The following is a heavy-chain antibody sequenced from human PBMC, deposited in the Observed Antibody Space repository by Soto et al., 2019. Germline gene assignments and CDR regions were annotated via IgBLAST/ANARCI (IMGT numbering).Heavy chain of an antibody. D-gene: IGHD2-21*02. V-gene: IGHV3-21*01. J-gene: IGHJ6*02. CDR3: AREETAWPLAYGLDV. CDR2: IGRRSDI. Sequence: EVQLVESGGGLVKPGGSLRLSCEASGFSFSTYSMHWVRQAPGKGLAWVSSIGRRSDIYYADSVKGRFTISRDNSKNSVSLQMNSLRDEDTAVYYCAREETAWPLAYGLDVWGQGTTVTVSS. CDR1: GFSFSTYS.